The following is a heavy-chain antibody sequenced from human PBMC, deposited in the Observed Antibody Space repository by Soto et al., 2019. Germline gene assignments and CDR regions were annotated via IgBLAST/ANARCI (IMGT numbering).Heavy chain of an antibody. CDR3: ARARFDSWSHIYYGLDV. V-gene: IGHV4-34*01. CDR1: GGSFSGYS. J-gene: IGHJ6*02. CDR2: INHSGTT. Sequence: SETLSLTCAVYGGSFSGYSWTWLRQPPGKGLEWIGEINHSGTTDYNPALKSRVTMSADTSKNQFSLRMTSVTAAGTAVYYCARARFDSWSHIYYGLDVWGQGTTVTVSS. D-gene: IGHD3-3*01.